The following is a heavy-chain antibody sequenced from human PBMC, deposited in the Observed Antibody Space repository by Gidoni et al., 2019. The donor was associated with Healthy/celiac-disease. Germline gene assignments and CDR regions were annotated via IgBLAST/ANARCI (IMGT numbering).Heavy chain of an antibody. J-gene: IGHJ4*02. CDR1: GYSFTSYW. CDR3: ARIFWYCSGGSCYHDY. CDR2: IDPSDSYT. D-gene: IGHD2-15*01. Sequence: PCKGSGYSFTSYWISWVRQMPGKGLEWMGRIDPSDSYTNYSPSFQGHVTISADKSISTAYLQWSSLKASDTAMYYCARIFWYCSGGSCYHDYWGQGTLVTVSS. V-gene: IGHV5-10-1*01.